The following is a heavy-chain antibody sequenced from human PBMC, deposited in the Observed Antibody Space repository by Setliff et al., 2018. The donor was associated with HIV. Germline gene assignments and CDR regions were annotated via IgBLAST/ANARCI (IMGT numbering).Heavy chain of an antibody. D-gene: IGHD6-25*01. CDR1: GYSFVDFW. CDR3: VRYIGAAAGYIDH. J-gene: IGHJ4*02. V-gene: IGHV5-51*01. CDR2: IYPGDSDS. Sequence: GESLKISCHLSGYSFVDFWIGWVRQMPGKGLEWVGFIYPGDSDSRYSPSFRSQVTISADKSTTTAYLDWASLKASDTAMYYCVRYIGAAAGYIDHWGQGTLVTVSS.